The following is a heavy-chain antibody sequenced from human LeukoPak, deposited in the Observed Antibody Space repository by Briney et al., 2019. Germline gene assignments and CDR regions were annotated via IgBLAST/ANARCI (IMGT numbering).Heavy chain of an antibody. D-gene: IGHD5-18*01. Sequence: PSETLSLTCTVSGGSISSSSYYWGWIRQPPGKGLEWIGSIYYSGSTYYNPSLKSRVTISVDTSKNQFSLKLSSVTAADTAVYYCASAKWIQLWSLTFDYWGQGTLVTVSS. CDR3: ASAKWIQLWSLTFDY. CDR2: IYYSGST. V-gene: IGHV4-39*07. CDR1: GGSISSSSYY. J-gene: IGHJ4*02.